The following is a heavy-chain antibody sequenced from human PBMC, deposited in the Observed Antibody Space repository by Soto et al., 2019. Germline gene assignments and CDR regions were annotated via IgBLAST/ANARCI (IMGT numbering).Heavy chain of an antibody. D-gene: IGHD6-13*01. CDR2: IIPMFGTA. CDR3: ARNSSSMSAFDV. V-gene: IGHV1-69*13. CDR1: GGAFSTYA. Sequence: ASVKVSCKASGGAFSTYAISWMRQAPGEGLEWMGGIIPMFGTANYAQKFQGKVTITADESTSTVYMEVSSLRSEDTAVYYCARNSSSMSAFDVWGQGTMVTVSS. J-gene: IGHJ3*01.